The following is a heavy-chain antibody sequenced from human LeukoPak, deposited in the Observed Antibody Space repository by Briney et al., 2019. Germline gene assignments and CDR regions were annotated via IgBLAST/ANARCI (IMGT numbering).Heavy chain of an antibody. J-gene: IGHJ4*02. Sequence: PGRSLRLSCAASGFTFVDYAMHWVRQAPGKGLEWVSGSSWNSGSIGYADSVKGRFTISRDNAKNSLYLQMNSLRAEDTALDYCAKDISGSGSYYIDYWGQGTLVTVSS. CDR3: AKDISGSGSYYIDY. V-gene: IGHV3-9*01. CDR1: GFTFVDYA. CDR2: SSWNSGSI. D-gene: IGHD3-10*01.